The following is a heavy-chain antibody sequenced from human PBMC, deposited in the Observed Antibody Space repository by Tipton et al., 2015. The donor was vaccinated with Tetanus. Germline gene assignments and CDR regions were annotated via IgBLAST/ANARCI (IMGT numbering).Heavy chain of an antibody. Sequence: GLVKPSETLSLTCTVSGGSISTYHWNWIRQSPGEGLEWIGYIDYFGSTKYNPSLKSRVAMSVDTSKNQLSLRLNSVTSADTAVYYCARTSGDMYSDCWGQGTLVTVSS. CDR3: ARTSGDMYSDC. CDR1: GGSISTYH. J-gene: IGHJ4*02. D-gene: IGHD2-21*01. CDR2: IDYFGST. V-gene: IGHV4-59*01.